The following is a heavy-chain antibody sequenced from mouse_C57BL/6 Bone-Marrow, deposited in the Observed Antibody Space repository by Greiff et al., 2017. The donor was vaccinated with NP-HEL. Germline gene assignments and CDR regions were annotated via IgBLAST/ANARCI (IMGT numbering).Heavy chain of an antibody. CDR3: ARHAGLRRGYCFDY. V-gene: IGHV5-6*01. CDR1: GFTFSSYG. J-gene: IGHJ2*01. Sequence: EVKLVESGGDLVKPGGSLKLSCAASGFTFSSYGMSWVRQTPDKRLEWVATISSGGSYTYYPDSVNGRFTISRDNAKNTLYLQMSSLKSEDTAMYYCARHAGLRRGYCFDYWGQGTTLTVSS. CDR2: ISSGGSYT. D-gene: IGHD2-4*01.